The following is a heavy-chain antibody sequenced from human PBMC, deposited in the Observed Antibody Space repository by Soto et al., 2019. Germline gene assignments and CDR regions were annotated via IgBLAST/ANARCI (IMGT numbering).Heavy chain of an antibody. CDR1: GGSISSGDYY. CDR3: ARGPTYGDYGGHYYGLDV. V-gene: IGHV4-30-4*01. CDR2: IYHSGST. D-gene: IGHD4-17*01. J-gene: IGHJ6*02. Sequence: SETLSLTCIVSGGSISSGDYYWSWIRQPPGKGLEWIGYIYHSGSTYYNPSLKSRVTMSVDTSKNQFSLKLGSVTAADTAVYYCARGPTYGDYGGHYYGLDVWGQGTTVTVSS.